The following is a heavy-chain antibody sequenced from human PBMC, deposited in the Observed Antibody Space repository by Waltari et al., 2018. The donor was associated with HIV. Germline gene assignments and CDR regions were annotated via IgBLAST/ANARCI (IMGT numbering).Heavy chain of an antibody. D-gene: IGHD6-13*01. CDR3: ARDGRIPTGWVKQYYYYYGMDV. CDR1: GGSISNYY. CDR2: IYTSGSGST. J-gene: IGHJ6*02. Sequence: QVQLQESGPGLVKPSETLSLTCTVSGGSISNYYWSWIRQPAGKGRGWMGRIYTSGSGSTNFNPSLKSRVTMSVETSEKQVSLKLSSGTAADTAVYYCARDGRIPTGWVKQYYYYYGMDVWGQGTTVTVSS. V-gene: IGHV4-4*07.